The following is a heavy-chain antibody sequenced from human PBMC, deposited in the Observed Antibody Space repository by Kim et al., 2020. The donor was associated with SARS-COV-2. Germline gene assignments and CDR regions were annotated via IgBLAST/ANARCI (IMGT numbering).Heavy chain of an antibody. Sequence: SETLSLTCSVSGGSISTSYWSWIRQSPGKGLEWIGSIHYTGSTNYNPSLKSRVTISVATPKNQTSLSLTSVTAADTAVYYCAGGRNWFDLWGQGTPVTVSP. CDR2: IHYTGST. CDR1: GGSISTSY. V-gene: IGHV4-59*08. D-gene: IGHD3-16*01. J-gene: IGHJ5*02. CDR3: AGGRNWFDL.